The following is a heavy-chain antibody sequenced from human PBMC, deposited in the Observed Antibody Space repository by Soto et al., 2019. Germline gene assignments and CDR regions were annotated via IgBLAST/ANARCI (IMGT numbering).Heavy chain of an antibody. D-gene: IGHD3-10*01. Sequence: SETLSLACAVYGGSFSGYYWSWIRQPPGKGLEWIGEINHSGSTNYNPSLKSRVTISVDTSKNQFSLKLSSVTAADTAVYYCASLLYGSRSQTDYWGQGTLVTVSS. CDR3: ASLLYGSRSQTDY. V-gene: IGHV4-34*01. J-gene: IGHJ4*02. CDR1: GGSFSGYY. CDR2: INHSGST.